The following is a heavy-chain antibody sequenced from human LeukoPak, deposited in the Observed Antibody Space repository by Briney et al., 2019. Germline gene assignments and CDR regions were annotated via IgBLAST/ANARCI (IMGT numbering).Heavy chain of an antibody. CDR2: IIPIFGTA. CDR1: GGTFSSYA. CDR3: ARDVGIRAFDI. J-gene: IGHJ3*02. V-gene: IGHV1-69*05. Sequence: ASVKASCKASGGTFSSYAISWVRQAPGQGLEWMGGIIPIFGTANYAQKFQGRVTITTDESTSTAYMELSSLRSEDTAVYYCARDVGIRAFDIWGQGTMVTVSS. D-gene: IGHD5-18*01.